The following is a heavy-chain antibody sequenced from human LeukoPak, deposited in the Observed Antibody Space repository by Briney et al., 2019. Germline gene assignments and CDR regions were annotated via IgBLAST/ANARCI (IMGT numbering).Heavy chain of an antibody. Sequence: ASVKVSFKASGYTFTGYYMHWVRQAPGQGLEWMGWINPNSGGTNYAQKFQGRVTMTRDASISTAYMELSGLTSDDTAIYYCAKYADFKPFDYWGQGTLVTVSS. D-gene: IGHD2-8*01. J-gene: IGHJ4*02. CDR2: INPNSGGT. V-gene: IGHV1-2*02. CDR3: AKYADFKPFDY. CDR1: GYTFTGYY.